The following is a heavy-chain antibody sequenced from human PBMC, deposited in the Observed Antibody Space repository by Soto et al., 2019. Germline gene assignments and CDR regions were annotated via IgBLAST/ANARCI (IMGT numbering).Heavy chain of an antibody. J-gene: IGHJ6*02. V-gene: IGHV4-30-4*08. CDR3: AREDDGGDRDYYGLDV. CDR1: GGSISYEYYH. Sequence: QVQLQQSGPGLLKPSQTPSLTCTVSGGSISYEYYHWTWFGQSPGKGLEWIGYVHYGGNIIYNPSFQKRVTISVDTSKNQFSRQLSSVTAADTAVYFCAREDDGGDRDYYGLDVCGQGTTVTVSS. D-gene: IGHD2-21*02. CDR2: VHYGGNI.